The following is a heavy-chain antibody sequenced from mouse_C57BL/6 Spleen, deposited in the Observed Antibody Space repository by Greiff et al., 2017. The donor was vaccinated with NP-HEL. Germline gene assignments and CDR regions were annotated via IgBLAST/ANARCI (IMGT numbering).Heavy chain of an antibody. CDR3: TRGGGTGDFDY. Sequence: QVQLKESGAELVRPGASVTLSCKASGYTFTDYEMHWVKQTPVHGLEWIGAIDPETGGTAYNQKFKGKAILTADKSSSTAYMELRSLTSEGSAVYYCTRGGGTGDFDYWGQGTTLTVSS. J-gene: IGHJ2*01. D-gene: IGHD4-1*01. V-gene: IGHV1-15*01. CDR1: GYTFTDYE. CDR2: IDPETGGT.